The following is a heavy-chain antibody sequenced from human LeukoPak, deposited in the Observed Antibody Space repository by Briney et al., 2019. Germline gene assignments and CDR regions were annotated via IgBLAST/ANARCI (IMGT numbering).Heavy chain of an antibody. Sequence: SVGVSCKASGYTFTSFYMHWVRQAPGQGLEWMGIVNPSAGSATYAQKFQVRVTLTRDTSTSTLYMELSSLRSDDTAVYYCARGLGPAAKGWFDPWGQGTLVTVSS. J-gene: IGHJ5*02. D-gene: IGHD2-2*01. V-gene: IGHV1-46*01. CDR3: ARGLGPAAKGWFDP. CDR1: GYTFTSFY. CDR2: VNPSAGSA.